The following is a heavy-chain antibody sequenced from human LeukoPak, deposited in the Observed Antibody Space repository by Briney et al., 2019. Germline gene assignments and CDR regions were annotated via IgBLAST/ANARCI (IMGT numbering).Heavy chain of an antibody. CDR2: IYYSGST. V-gene: IGHV4-59*01. D-gene: IGHD1-26*01. CDR3: ARDRRAGIVVNDAFDI. CDR1: GGSISSYY. J-gene: IGHJ3*02. Sequence: PSETLSLTCTVSGGSISSYYWSWIRQPPGKGLEWIGYIYYSGSTNYNPSLKSRVTISVDTSKNQFSLKLSSVTAADTAVYYCARDRRAGIVVNDAFDIWGQGTMVTVSS.